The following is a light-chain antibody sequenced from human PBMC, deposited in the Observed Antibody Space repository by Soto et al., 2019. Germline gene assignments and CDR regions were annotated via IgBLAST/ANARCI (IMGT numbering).Light chain of an antibody. J-gene: IGKJ5*01. CDR2: GAS. CDR1: ESVSSSY. V-gene: IGKV3-20*01. CDR3: QQYGSSPIT. Sequence: ESVVAQSPGNLSLSPGGRHNLSCRVRESVSSSYLAWYQQKPGQAPRLLISGASSRATGIPDRFSGSGSGTDFTLTFSRLVPEDFAVYYCQQYGSSPITFGQGTRLEIK.